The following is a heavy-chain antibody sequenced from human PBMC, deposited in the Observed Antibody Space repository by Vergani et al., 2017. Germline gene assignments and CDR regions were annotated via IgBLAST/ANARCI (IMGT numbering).Heavy chain of an antibody. CDR3: ARWGNEKRLDS. V-gene: IGHV3-33*01. CDR2: IWYDGSNK. CDR1: GFTFSSHG. Sequence: QVQLVESEGGVVQPGRSLTLSCVASGFTFSSHGMHWVRQAPGKGLEWVAVIWYDGSNKNYGDSVKGRFTISRDKSKNTLYLQMNSLRVEDTAVYYCARWGNEKRLDSWGQGTLVTVSS. D-gene: IGHD1-1*01. J-gene: IGHJ5*01.